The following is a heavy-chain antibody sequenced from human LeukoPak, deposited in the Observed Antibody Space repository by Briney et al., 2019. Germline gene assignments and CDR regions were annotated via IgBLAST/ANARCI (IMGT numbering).Heavy chain of an antibody. CDR3: ASWSPLFGDTTGTTARGDY. V-gene: IGHV1-69*04. D-gene: IGHD1-1*01. CDR2: NIPILGIA. J-gene: IGHJ4*02. CDR1: GGTFSSYA. Sequence: SVKVSCKASGGTFSSYAISWVRQAPGQGLEWMGRNIPILGIANYAQKFQGRVTITADKSTSTAYMELSSLRSEDTAVYYCASWSPLFGDTTGTTARGDYWGQGTLVTVSS.